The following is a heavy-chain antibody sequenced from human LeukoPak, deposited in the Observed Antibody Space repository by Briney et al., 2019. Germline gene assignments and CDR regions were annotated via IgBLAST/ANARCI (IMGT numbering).Heavy chain of an antibody. D-gene: IGHD6-13*01. CDR1: GFTFTTYG. Sequence: GGSLRLSCAASGFTFTTYGMHWVRQAPGKGLEWVAVIWNDGSYKHYTDSVKGRFTISRDDSKNAIYLQMNSLRAEDTAVYYCARDLWQQMIQGYDYWGQGTLVTVSS. CDR3: ARDLWQQMIQGYDY. CDR2: IWNDGSYK. J-gene: IGHJ4*02. V-gene: IGHV3-33*01.